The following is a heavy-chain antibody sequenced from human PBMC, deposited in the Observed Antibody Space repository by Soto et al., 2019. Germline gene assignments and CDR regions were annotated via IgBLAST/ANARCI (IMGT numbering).Heavy chain of an antibody. Sequence: QAGGSLRLSCAASEFTFSNYAMHWVRQPPGKGLEWVAVIAYDGSNKYYADSVKGRFTISRDNSKNTLYLQMNSLRAEDTAVYYCAKDNCISTSCYRLYNWFDPWGQGTLVTVSS. CDR1: EFTFSNYA. CDR2: IAYDGSNK. J-gene: IGHJ5*02. D-gene: IGHD2-2*01. CDR3: AKDNCISTSCYRLYNWFDP. V-gene: IGHV3-30*18.